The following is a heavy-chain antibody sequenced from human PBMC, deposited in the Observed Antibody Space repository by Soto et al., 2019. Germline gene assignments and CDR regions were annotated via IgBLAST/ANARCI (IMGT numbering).Heavy chain of an antibody. V-gene: IGHV6-1*01. D-gene: IGHD6-13*01. J-gene: IGHJ5*02. CDR3: ARDRGLAAAGRGNWFDP. Sequence: SQTLSLTCAISGDSVSSNSAAWNWIRQSPSRGLEWLGRTYYRSKWYNDYAVSVKSRITINPDTSKNQFSLQLNSVTPEDTAVYYCARDRGLAAAGRGNWFDPWGQGTLVTAPQ. CDR1: GDSVSSNSAA. CDR2: TYYRSKWYN.